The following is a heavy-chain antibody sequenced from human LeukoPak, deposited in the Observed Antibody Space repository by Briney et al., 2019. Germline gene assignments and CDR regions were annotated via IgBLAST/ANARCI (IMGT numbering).Heavy chain of an antibody. D-gene: IGHD3/OR15-3a*01. V-gene: IGHV3-7*01. J-gene: IGHJ3*02. CDR1: AFTFSTCW. Sequence: PGGSLRLSCTAPAFTFSTCWISWVRQAPGKGLEWVANIKQDGSETYYVDSVKGRFTIPRDNAKNSLYLQMNSLRAEDTSVYYCARTQFLALDFFDIWGQGTMVTVSA. CDR2: IKQDGSET. CDR3: ARTQFLALDFFDI.